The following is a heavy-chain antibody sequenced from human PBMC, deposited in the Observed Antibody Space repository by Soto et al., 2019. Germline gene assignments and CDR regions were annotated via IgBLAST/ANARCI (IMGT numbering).Heavy chain of an antibody. D-gene: IGHD5-12*01. Sequence: QAGGSLRLSXADSGVTFRNYAMTWVRQAPGRGLEWVSTISASSSSRYYSDSVKGRFTISRDNFKNTLYLQMNSLRVEDTALYYCARLSRYEWDNRFDLWGQGTQVTVSS. CDR3: ARLSRYEWDNRFDL. J-gene: IGHJ5*02. CDR1: GVTFRNYA. V-gene: IGHV3-23*01. CDR2: ISASSSSR.